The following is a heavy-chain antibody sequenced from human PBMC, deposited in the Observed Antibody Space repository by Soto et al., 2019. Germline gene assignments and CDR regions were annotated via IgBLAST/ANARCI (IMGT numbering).Heavy chain of an antibody. CDR1: GYTFTRYG. CDR3: ADPPRY. CDR2: ISADNGNT. Sequence: ASVKVSCKASGYTFTRYGISWVRQAPGQGLEWMGWISADNGNTKYVQKLQGRVTMTTDTSTNTAYMELSSLRSEDTAVYYCADPPRYSGQGTLVTVSS. J-gene: IGHJ4*02. V-gene: IGHV1-18*01.